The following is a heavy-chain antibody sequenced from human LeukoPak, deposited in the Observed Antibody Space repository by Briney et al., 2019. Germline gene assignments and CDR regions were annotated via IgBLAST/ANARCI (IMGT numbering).Heavy chain of an antibody. Sequence: GASVKVSCKASGGTFSSYAISWVRQAPGQGLEWMGGIIPIFGTANYAQKFQGRVTITTDESTSTAYMELSSLRSVDTAVYYCARSGIAAAGYYYYYYMDVWGKGTTVTVSS. CDR3: ARSGIAAAGYYYYYYMDV. J-gene: IGHJ6*03. CDR2: IIPIFGTA. V-gene: IGHV1-69*05. D-gene: IGHD6-13*01. CDR1: GGTFSSYA.